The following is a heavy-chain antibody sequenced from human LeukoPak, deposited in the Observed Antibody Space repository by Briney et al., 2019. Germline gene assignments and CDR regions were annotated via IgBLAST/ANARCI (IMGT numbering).Heavy chain of an antibody. CDR1: GYTLASSW. CDR2: IYPGDSDT. J-gene: IGHJ4*02. CDR3: VRGGPLWSGYPYDFDY. Sequence: GEPLNISCKGSGYTLASSWVGWVRKIHGKGLEWMEIIYPGDSDTRYSPSFQGQVTISADKSISTAYLQWSRLKASCTAMYYCVRGGPLWSGYPYDFDYWGQGTLVTVSS. V-gene: IGHV5-51*01. D-gene: IGHD3-3*01.